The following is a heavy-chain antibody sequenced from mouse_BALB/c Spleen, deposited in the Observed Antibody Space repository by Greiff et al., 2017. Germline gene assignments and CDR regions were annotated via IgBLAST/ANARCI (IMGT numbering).Heavy chain of an antibody. V-gene: IGHV5-4*02. Sequence: EVQVVESGGGLVKPGGSLKLSCAASGFTFSDYYMYWVRQTPEKRLEWVATISDGGSYTYYPDSVKGRFTISRDNAKNNLYLQMSSLKSEDTAMYYCARADDYVNGGQGTTLTVAS. D-gene: IGHD2-4*01. CDR1: GFTFSDYY. CDR2: ISDGGSYT. J-gene: IGHJ2*01. CDR3: ARADDYVN.